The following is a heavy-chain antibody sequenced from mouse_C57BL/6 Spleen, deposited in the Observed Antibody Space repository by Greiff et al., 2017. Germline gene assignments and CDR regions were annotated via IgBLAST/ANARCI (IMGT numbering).Heavy chain of an antibody. CDR1: GFTFSDYG. CDR2: ISSGSSTI. CDR3: ARRLTPYYYAMDY. J-gene: IGHJ4*01. D-gene: IGHD1-2*01. V-gene: IGHV5-17*01. Sequence: EVQVVESGGGLVKPGGSLKLSCAASGFTFSDYGMHWVRQAPEKGLEWVAYISSGSSTIYYADTVKGRFTISSDNAKNTLFLQMTSLRSEDTAMYYCARRLTPYYYAMDYWGQGTSVTVSS.